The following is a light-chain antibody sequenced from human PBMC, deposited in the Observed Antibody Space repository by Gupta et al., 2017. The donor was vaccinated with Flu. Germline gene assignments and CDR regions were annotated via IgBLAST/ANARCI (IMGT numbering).Light chain of an antibody. CDR1: SSDIGNYVV. V-gene: IGLV2-23*01. J-gene: IGLJ2*01. CDR3: CSYEGRYIFV. Sequence: QSALTQPVSVSASPGQSITISCTGTSSDIGNYVVVSWYQRHPSKAPKLMIYEGTKRPSGVSSRFAGSKSGNTASLTVSGLQAEDEADYYCCSYEGRYIFVFGGGTKFTVL. CDR2: EGT.